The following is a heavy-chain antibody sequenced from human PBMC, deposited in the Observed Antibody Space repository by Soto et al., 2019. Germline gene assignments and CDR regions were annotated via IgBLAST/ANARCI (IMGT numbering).Heavy chain of an antibody. CDR2: ISAYTDTP. Sequence: ASVKVSCKASGYTFTNFGVTWVRRAPGQGLEWMGWISAYTDTPNYAKKFQGRVTMTWDTSITTGYMELSRLRSDDTAVYYCTATTHWSSWGQGTLVTVSS. CDR3: TATTHWSS. J-gene: IGHJ5*02. CDR1: GYTFTNFG. D-gene: IGHD1-26*01. V-gene: IGHV1-18*01.